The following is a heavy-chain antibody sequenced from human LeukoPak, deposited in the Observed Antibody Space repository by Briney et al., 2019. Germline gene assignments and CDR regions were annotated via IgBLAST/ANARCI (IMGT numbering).Heavy chain of an antibody. Sequence: SETLSLTCAVYGGSFSGYYWSWIRQPPGKGLGWIGEINHSGSTNYNPSHKSRDTISVETSKHQFSLKLSSVTAADPATHYCARGVGATTLPGYNWFDPWGQGTLVTVSS. V-gene: IGHV4-34*01. CDR3: ARGVGATTLPGYNWFDP. D-gene: IGHD1-26*01. J-gene: IGHJ5*02. CDR2: INHSGST. CDR1: GGSFSGYY.